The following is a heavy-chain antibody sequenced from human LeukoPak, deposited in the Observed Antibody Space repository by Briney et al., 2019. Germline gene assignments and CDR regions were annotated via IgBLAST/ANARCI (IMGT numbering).Heavy chain of an antibody. CDR2: INGDGSIT. D-gene: IGHD6-6*01. V-gene: IGHV3-74*01. CDR3: RYGSSSGDY. CDR1: GFTFSTSW. Sequence: GGSLRLSCAASGFTFSTSWMNWVRQAPGKGPAWVSRINGDGSITTYADSVKGRFTISRDNAKNALSLQMNSLRAEDTAVYYCRYGSSSGDYWGQGTLVTVSS. J-gene: IGHJ4*02.